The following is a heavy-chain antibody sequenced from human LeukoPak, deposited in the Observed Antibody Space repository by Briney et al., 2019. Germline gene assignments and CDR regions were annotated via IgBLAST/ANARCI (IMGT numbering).Heavy chain of an antibody. V-gene: IGHV1-46*01. CDR1: GYTFTSYY. Sequence: ASVKVSCKASGYTFTSYYMHWVRHAPGQGLEWMRIINPSGGSTSYAQKFQGRVTMTRDTSTSTVYMELSRLRSDDTAVYYCARNYYDSSGYRPWFDPWGQGTLVTVSS. D-gene: IGHD3-22*01. CDR2: INPSGGST. CDR3: ARNYYDSSGYRPWFDP. J-gene: IGHJ5*02.